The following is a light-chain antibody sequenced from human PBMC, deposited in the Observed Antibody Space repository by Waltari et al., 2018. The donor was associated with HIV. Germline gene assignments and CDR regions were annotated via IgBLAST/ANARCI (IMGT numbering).Light chain of an antibody. CDR1: PNIGTN. V-gene: IGKV3-15*01. Sequence: EILMTQSPATLSVSPGERATISCRARPNIGTNLSWYQDKTGQAPRLLIYGASNRATGIPASFSGSGAEKEATHASSSLKAEDFAVYYCQQYETWAPKTFGPGTKVEIK. J-gene: IGKJ1*01. CDR3: QQYETWAPKT. CDR2: GAS.